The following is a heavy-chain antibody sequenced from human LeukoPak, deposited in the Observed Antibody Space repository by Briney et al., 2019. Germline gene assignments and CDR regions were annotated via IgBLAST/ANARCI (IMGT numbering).Heavy chain of an antibody. CDR2: ISGSGGST. D-gene: IGHD3-10*01. CDR3: AKESVTMVRGVIINTFDY. Sequence: GGSLRLSCAASGFTFSSYAMSWVRQAPGKGLEWVSAISGSGGSTYYADSVKGRFTISRDNSKNTLYLQMNSLRAEDTAVYYCAKESVTMVRGVIINTFDYWGQGTLVTVSS. J-gene: IGHJ4*02. CDR1: GFTFSSYA. V-gene: IGHV3-23*01.